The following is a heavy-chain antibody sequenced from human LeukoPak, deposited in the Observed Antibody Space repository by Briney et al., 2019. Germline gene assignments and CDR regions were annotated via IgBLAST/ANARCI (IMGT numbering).Heavy chain of an antibody. J-gene: IGHJ4*02. CDR1: GFSFSNSD. Sequence: PGRSLRLSCAASGFSFSNSDMHWVRQAPGKGLEWVAVISYDGSYKYFADSVKGRFTISRDNSKNTVYLLMNGLRTEDTAVYYCAKGQPGGTQLPSWAPFYFDYWGQGTLVTVSS. CDR3: AKGQPGGTQLPSWAPFYFDY. D-gene: IGHD5-18*01. V-gene: IGHV3-30*18. CDR2: ISYDGSYK.